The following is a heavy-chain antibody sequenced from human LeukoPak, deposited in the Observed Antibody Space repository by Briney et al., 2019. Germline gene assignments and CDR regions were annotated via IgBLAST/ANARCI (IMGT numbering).Heavy chain of an antibody. V-gene: IGHV3-11*04. CDR1: GFTFSDNY. D-gene: IGHD6-25*01. CDR3: ARGRRGAAFDY. J-gene: IGHJ4*02. CDR2: ISSSGSI. Sequence: GGSLRLSCAASGFTFSDNYMSWIRQAPGKGLEWVSYISSSGSIYYADSVKGRFTISRDDAKNSLYLQMNSLRAEDTAVYYCARGRRGAAFDYWGQGTLVTVSS.